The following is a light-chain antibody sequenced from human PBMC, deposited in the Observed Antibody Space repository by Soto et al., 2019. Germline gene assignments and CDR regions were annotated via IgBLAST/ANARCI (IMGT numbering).Light chain of an antibody. CDR2: AQS. CDR3: QQLKSYPGVT. Sequence: DIQLTQSPSFLSASVGDRVTITCRASQGSSSYLSWYQQKPWKAPKLLIYAQSTLQSGVPSTFSGSGSGTECTLTLSSRQPEDFSTYYCQQLKSYPGVTFGPGTKVDSK. J-gene: IGKJ3*01. V-gene: IGKV1-9*01. CDR1: QGSSSY.